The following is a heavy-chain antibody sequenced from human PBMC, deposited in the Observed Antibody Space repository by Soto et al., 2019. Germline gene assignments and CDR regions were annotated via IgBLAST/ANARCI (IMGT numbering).Heavy chain of an antibody. D-gene: IGHD5-18*01. CDR3: GRAVRGPGYSYGYHYYYGMDV. J-gene: IGHJ6*02. CDR2: INHSGST. Sequence: PSETLSLTCAVYGGSFSGYYWSWIRQPPGKGLEWIGEINHSGSTNYNPSLKSRVTISVDTSKNQFSLKLSSVTAADTAVYYCGRAVRGPGYSYGYHYYYGMDVWGQGTTVTVSS. CDR1: GGSFSGYY. V-gene: IGHV4-34*01.